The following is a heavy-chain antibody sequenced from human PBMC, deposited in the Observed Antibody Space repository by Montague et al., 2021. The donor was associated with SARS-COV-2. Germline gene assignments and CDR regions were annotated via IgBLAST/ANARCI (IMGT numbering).Heavy chain of an antibody. CDR2: IYQTGYT. J-gene: IGHJ5*02. CDR3: ATNYGSGTFPGWFDP. Sequence: SETLSLTCDVSGGAMSSGQWWSWVRQPPGKGLEWIGEIYQTGYTNYNPSLRSQVTISVDKSRNQFSLKMTSMTAADTAVYYCATNYGSGTFPGWFDPWGQGTLVTVSS. D-gene: IGHD3-10*01. V-gene: IGHV4-4*02. CDR1: GGAMSSGQW.